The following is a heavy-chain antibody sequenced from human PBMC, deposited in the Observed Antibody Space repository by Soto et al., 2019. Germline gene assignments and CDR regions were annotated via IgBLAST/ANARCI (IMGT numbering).Heavy chain of an antibody. V-gene: IGHV1-18*04. Sequence: QVQLVQSGGEVKKPGASVKVSCKASGYNYSSYGVTWVRQAPGQGLEWMGWISAYNGKANYAPNIQDRVTMSIDTSTSTAYMEMRSLRSDDTAVYYCARQHNDLWSDSPDFDYGGQGTLVTVSA. CDR2: ISAYNGKA. D-gene: IGHD3-3*01. CDR1: GYNYSSYG. CDR3: ARQHNDLWSDSPDFDY. J-gene: IGHJ4*02.